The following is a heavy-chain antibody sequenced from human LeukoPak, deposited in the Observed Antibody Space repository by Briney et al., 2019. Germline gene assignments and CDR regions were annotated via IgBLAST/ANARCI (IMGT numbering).Heavy chain of an antibody. V-gene: IGHV3-64D*06. Sequence: PGGSVRLSCSASGFIFSNYAMHRVRQAPGKGLEFXXGISSTGGSTNNPDSVKDRFSISRDNSKNTLYLQMTSLRADDTAVYYCVKDQHCSTISCATRTGFDPWGQGTSVTVSS. D-gene: IGHD2-2*01. CDR3: VKDQHCSTISCATRTGFDP. CDR1: GFIFSNYA. CDR2: ISSTGGST. J-gene: IGHJ5*02.